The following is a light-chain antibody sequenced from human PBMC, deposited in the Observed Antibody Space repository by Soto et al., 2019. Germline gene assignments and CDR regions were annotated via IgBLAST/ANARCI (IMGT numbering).Light chain of an antibody. CDR3: QQYNTSWT. V-gene: IGKV1-5*01. CDR2: DAF. Sequence: DIQMTQSPSTLSASVGDRVTITCRASQSISRWLAWYQQKSGKAPKLLIHDAFSLESGVPSRFSGSGFGTEFTLTITSLQPDDFATYYCQQYNTSWTFGQGTKVDIK. J-gene: IGKJ1*01. CDR1: QSISRW.